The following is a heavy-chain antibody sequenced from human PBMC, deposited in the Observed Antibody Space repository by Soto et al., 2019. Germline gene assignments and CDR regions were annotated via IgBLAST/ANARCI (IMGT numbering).Heavy chain of an antibody. CDR1: GYSFATYA. CDR3: ARRYKSAGWLEP. Sequence: QVQLVQSGAEVKKPGTSVKVSCKASGYSFATYAIHWVRQAPGQGLEWMGWINPATGNTEYSDKFQDRVTFTRDTSSTTAYMQLRCLRSEDTPVYYCARRYKSAGWLEPWGQGTLVTVSS. CDR2: INPATGNT. D-gene: IGHD1-1*01. V-gene: IGHV1-3*01. J-gene: IGHJ5*02.